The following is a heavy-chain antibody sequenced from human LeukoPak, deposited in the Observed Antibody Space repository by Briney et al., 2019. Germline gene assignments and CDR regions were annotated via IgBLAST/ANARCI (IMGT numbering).Heavy chain of an antibody. D-gene: IGHD3-10*01. J-gene: IGHJ3*02. CDR3: GARLGGAFDI. CDR2: IYYSGST. Sequence: SETLSLTCTVSGGSISSYYWSWIRQPPGKGLEGSGYIYYSGSTNYNPPLKSRVTISVDTSKNQFSLKLSSVTAADTAVYYCGARLGGAFDIWGQGTMVTVSS. V-gene: IGHV4-59*01. CDR1: GGSISSYY.